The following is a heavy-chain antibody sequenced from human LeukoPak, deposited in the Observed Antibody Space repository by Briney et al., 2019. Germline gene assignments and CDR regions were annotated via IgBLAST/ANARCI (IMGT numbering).Heavy chain of an antibody. CDR3: ASYSGSNAYYVY. D-gene: IGHD1-26*01. CDR1: GGSISSYY. V-gene: IGHV4-4*07. J-gene: IGHJ4*02. Sequence: PLETLSLTCTVSGGSISSYYWSWIRQPAGKGLEWIGRIYASGSTNYNPSLKSRVTMPVDTSKNQFSLKLSSVTAADTAVYYCASYSGSNAYYVYWGQGTLVTVSS. CDR2: IYASGST.